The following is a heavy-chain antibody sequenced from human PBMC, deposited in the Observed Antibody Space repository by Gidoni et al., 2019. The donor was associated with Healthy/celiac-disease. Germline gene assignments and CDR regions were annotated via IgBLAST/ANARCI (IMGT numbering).Heavy chain of an antibody. J-gene: IGHJ4*02. V-gene: IGHV4-61*01. CDR3: ARRQNILGLWFGELSSYFDY. D-gene: IGHD3-10*01. CDR2: IYYSGST. CDR1: GGSFSSGSYD. Sequence: QVQLHESAPGLAKLSETLSLTCTVSGGSFSSGSYDCSWIRQPPGKGLEWIGYIYYSGSTNSKPTLHSRVTISVETSKNQCSLKRSSVPAADTAVYYWARRQNILGLWFGELSSYFDYWGQGTLVTVSS.